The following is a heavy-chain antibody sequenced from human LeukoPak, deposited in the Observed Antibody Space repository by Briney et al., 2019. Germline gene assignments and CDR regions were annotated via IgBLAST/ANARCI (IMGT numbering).Heavy chain of an antibody. Sequence: PGGSLRLSCAASGFTFSSYAMSWVRQAPGKGLEWVSAISGSGGSTHYADSVKGRFTISRDNSKNTLYLQMNSLRAEDTAVYYCAKDIVYSGYEEYYYYYYMDVWGKGTTVTVSS. CDR1: GFTFSSYA. CDR3: AKDIVYSGYEEYYYYYYMDV. D-gene: IGHD5-12*01. J-gene: IGHJ6*03. CDR2: ISGSGGST. V-gene: IGHV3-23*01.